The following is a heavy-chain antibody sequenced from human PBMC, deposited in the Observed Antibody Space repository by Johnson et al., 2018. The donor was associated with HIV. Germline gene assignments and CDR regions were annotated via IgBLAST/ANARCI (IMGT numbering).Heavy chain of an antibody. D-gene: IGHD3-9*01. CDR2: ISYDGSNK. J-gene: IGHJ3*02. CDR3: ARVLTTRGAFDI. CDR1: GFTFSTYW. V-gene: IGHV3-30-3*01. Sequence: QVQLVESGGGLVQPGGSLRLSCAASGFTFSTYWMSWVRQAPGKGLEWVAVISYDGSNKYYADSVKGRFTISRDNSKNTLYLQMNSLGAEDTAVYYCARVLTTRGAFDIWGQGTMVTVSS.